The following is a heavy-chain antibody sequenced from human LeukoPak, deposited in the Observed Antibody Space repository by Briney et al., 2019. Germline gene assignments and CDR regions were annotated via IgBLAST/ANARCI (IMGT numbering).Heavy chain of an antibody. J-gene: IGHJ4*02. CDR2: MNPNSGNT. V-gene: IGHV1-8*02. Sequence: ASVKVSCKASGYTFTGYYMHWVRQAPGQGLEWMGWMNPNSGNTGYAQKFQGRVTMTRNTSISTAYMELSSLRSEDTAVYYCARELSGSRDYWGQGTLVTVSS. D-gene: IGHD1-26*01. CDR1: GYTFTGYY. CDR3: ARELSGSRDY.